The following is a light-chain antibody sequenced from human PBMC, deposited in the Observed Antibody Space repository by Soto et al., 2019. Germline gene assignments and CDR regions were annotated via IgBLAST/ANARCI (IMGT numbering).Light chain of an antibody. CDR1: QTIHSN. CDR2: AAS. CDR3: QQSSDWPLT. J-gene: IGKJ4*01. Sequence: EIVMTQSPATLSVSPGERVTLSCRPSQTIHSNLAWYQQRPGQAPRPLIYAASTRATGIPARFSGNAFRSACTLTISSLQPDNFGVYYCQQSSDWPLTFGGGTQVEVK. V-gene: IGKV3D-15*01.